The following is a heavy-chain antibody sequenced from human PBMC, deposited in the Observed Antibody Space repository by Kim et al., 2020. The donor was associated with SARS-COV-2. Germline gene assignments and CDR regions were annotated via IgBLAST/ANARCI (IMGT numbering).Heavy chain of an antibody. Sequence: SETLSLTCAVSGGSISSSNWWSWVRQPPGKGLEWIGEIYHSGSTNYNPSLNSRVTISVDKSKNQFSLKLSSVTAADAAVYYCARGGSVYYYGMDVWGQGTTVTVSS. CDR3: ARGGSVYYYGMDV. CDR2: IYHSGST. J-gene: IGHJ6*02. CDR1: GGSISSSNW. D-gene: IGHD6-25*01. V-gene: IGHV4-4*02.